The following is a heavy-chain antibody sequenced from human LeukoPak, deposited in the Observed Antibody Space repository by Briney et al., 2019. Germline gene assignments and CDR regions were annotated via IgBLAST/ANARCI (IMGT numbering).Heavy chain of an antibody. D-gene: IGHD3-10*01. CDR3: AKAHPGGITQCPVDY. Sequence: GGSLRLSCAASGFTFSSYAMSWVRQAPGKGLGWVSAISGSGGSTYYADSVKGRFTISRDNSKNTLYLQMNSLRAEDTAVYYCAKAHPGGITQCPVDYWGQGTLVTVSS. CDR1: GFTFSSYA. J-gene: IGHJ4*02. V-gene: IGHV3-23*01. CDR2: ISGSGGST.